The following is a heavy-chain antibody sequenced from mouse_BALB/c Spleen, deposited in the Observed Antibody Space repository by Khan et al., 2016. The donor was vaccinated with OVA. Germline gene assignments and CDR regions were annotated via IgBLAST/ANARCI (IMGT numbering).Heavy chain of an antibody. J-gene: IGHJ2*01. Sequence: QVQLKQSGAELAKPGASVKMSCKASGYTFINYWILWVKQRPGQGLVWIGYINPSTGYTEYNPNFKDQATLTADKSSSQAFMQLSSLTSEDSAAYYCARRGLRWDFDYWGQGTTLTVSS. CDR2: INPSTGYT. D-gene: IGHD1-1*01. CDR3: ARRGLRWDFDY. CDR1: GYTFINYW. V-gene: IGHV1-7*01.